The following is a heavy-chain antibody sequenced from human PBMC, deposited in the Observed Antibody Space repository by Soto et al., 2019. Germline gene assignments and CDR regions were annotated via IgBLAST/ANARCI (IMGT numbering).Heavy chain of an antibody. D-gene: IGHD5-18*01. CDR1: GFTFSSYA. V-gene: IGHV3-23*01. CDR3: AKDLAPLTAMVGTYYFDY. Sequence: GGSLRLSCAASGFTFSSYAMSWVRQAPGKGLEWVSAISGIGGSTYYADSVKGRFTISRDNSKNTLYLQMNSLRAEDTAVYYCAKDLAPLTAMVGTYYFDYWGQGTLVTVSS. CDR2: ISGIGGST. J-gene: IGHJ4*02.